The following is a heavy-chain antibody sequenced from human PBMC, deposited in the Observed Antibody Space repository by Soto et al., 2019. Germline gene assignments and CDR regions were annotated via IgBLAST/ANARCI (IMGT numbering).Heavy chain of an antibody. CDR2: IYPGDSDT. Sequence: GESLKISCKGSGYRFTSYWIGWVRQMPGKGLEWMGIIYPGDSDTRYSPSFQGQVTISVDKSISTAYLQWASLEASDTAMYYCSTPWAFSYDSTSSRDAFDIWGQATMVIVS. V-gene: IGHV5-51*01. CDR3: STPWAFSYDSTSSRDAFDI. D-gene: IGHD3-22*01. CDR1: GYRFTSYW. J-gene: IGHJ3*02.